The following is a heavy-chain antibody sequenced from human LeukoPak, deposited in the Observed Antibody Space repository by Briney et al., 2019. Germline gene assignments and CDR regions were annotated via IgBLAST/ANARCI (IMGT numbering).Heavy chain of an antibody. CDR3: AKSSNLGYFDY. J-gene: IGHJ4*02. V-gene: IGHV3-23*01. Sequence: GGSLRLSCAASGFTFSSYAMSWVRQAPGKGLEWVSSISGSGGSTYYADSVKGRFTISRDNSKNTPYLQMNSLRADDTAVYYCAKSSNLGYFDYWGQGTLVTVSS. D-gene: IGHD4-11*01. CDR2: ISGSGGST. CDR1: GFTFSSYA.